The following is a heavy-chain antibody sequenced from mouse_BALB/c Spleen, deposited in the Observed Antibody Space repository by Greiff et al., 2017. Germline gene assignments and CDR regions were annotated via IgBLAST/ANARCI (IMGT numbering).Heavy chain of an antibody. CDR1: GYSFTGYF. CDR2: INPYNGDT. CDR3: ARDDGSPLYAMDY. D-gene: IGHD1-1*01. V-gene: IGHV1-20*02. Sequence: VQLKESGPELVKPGASVKISCKASGYSFTGYFMNWVMQSHGKSLEWIGRINPYNGDTFYNQKFKGKATLTVDKSSSTAHMELRSLASEDSAVYYCARDDGSPLYAMDYWGQGTSVTVSS. J-gene: IGHJ4*01.